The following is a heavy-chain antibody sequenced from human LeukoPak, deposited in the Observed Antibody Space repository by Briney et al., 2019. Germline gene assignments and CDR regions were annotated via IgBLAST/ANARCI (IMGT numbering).Heavy chain of an antibody. Sequence: ASVRVSCKASSYTFTSYGISWVRQAPGQGLEGMGWISAYNGYTNYAQRFQFRVTMTTDTSTSTAYMELRSLTSDDTAVYYCARDKAVTTELTQYFQHWGQGTLVTVSS. J-gene: IGHJ1*01. CDR3: ARDKAVTTELTQYFQH. CDR1: SYTFTSYG. V-gene: IGHV1-18*01. D-gene: IGHD4-11*01. CDR2: ISAYNGYT.